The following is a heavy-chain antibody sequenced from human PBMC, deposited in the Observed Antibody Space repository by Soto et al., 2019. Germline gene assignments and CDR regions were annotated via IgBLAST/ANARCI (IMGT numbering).Heavy chain of an antibody. CDR2: IYYSGIT. CDR1: GGSISSGGYY. D-gene: IGHD3-3*01. CDR3: ARGGATYYDFWSGYFPLDY. V-gene: IGHV4-31*03. Sequence: SETLSLTCTVSGGSISSGGYYWSWIRQHPGKGLEWIGYIYYSGITYYNPSLKSRVTISVDTSKNQFSLKLSSVTAADTAVYYCARGGATYYDFWSGYFPLDYWGQGTLVTVSS. J-gene: IGHJ4*02.